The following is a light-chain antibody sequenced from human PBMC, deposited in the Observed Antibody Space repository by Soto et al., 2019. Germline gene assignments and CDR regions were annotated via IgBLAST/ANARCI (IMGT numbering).Light chain of an antibody. CDR2: DVR. J-gene: IGLJ2*01. V-gene: IGLV2-14*01. Sequence: QSVLTQPASVSGSPGQSITISCTGTSSDIGGYNYISWYQQLPGKAPKFIIYDVRNRPSGVSNRFSGSRSGNTASLTISGLQAEDQADYYCSSYTSSSTVLFGGGTQLTVL. CDR1: SSDIGGYNY. CDR3: SSYTSSSTVL.